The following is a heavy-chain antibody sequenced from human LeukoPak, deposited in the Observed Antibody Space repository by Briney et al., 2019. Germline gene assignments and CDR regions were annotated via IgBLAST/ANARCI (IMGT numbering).Heavy chain of an antibody. CDR3: ASIAVAGSSSDY. D-gene: IGHD6-19*01. V-gene: IGHV3-9*01. CDR2: ISWKSGSI. CDR1: GFTFDDYA. J-gene: IGHJ4*02. Sequence: PGRSLRLSCAASGFTFDDYAMHWVRQAPGKGLEGVSGISWKSGSIGYADSVKGRFTISRDNAKNSVHLQMNSLRAEDTALYYCASIAVAGSSSDYWGQGTLVTVSS.